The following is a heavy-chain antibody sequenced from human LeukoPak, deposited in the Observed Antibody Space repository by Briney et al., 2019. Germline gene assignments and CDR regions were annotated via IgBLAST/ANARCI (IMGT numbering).Heavy chain of an antibody. D-gene: IGHD4-23*01. Sequence: GGSLILSCAASGFTFSGYAMSWVRQAPGRGLEWVSSLSPSGASIYYADSVKGRFTISRDNSKNTLYLQMNNLRAEDTALYYCAAGPYGGNTPFDYWGPGTLVTISS. CDR2: LSPSGASI. V-gene: IGHV3-23*01. CDR3: AAGPYGGNTPFDY. J-gene: IGHJ4*02. CDR1: GFTFSGYA.